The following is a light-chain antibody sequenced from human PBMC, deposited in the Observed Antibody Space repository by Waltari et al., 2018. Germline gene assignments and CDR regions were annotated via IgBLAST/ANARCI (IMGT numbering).Light chain of an antibody. CDR3: QMYVRLPAT. V-gene: IGKV3-20*01. CDR1: QSVGRS. CDR2: DAS. Sequence: EIVLTQSPGTLSLSPGERATLSCRASQSVGRSLAWYQQKPGQAPRLLIYDASRRATGVPDSFSGSGSVTDFSLTISRLEPEDFAVYYCQMYVRLPATFGQGTKVEIK. J-gene: IGKJ1*01.